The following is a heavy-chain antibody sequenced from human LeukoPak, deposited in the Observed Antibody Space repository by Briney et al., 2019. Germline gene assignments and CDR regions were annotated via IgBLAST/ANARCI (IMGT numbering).Heavy chain of an antibody. J-gene: IGHJ3*02. V-gene: IGHV1-2*02. CDR2: INPNSGGT. D-gene: IGHD6-13*01. Sequence: ASVKVSCKASGYTFTGHYMHWVRQAPGQGLEWMGWINPNSGGTNYAQKFQGRVTMTRDTSISTAYMELSRLRSDDTAVYYCARGSLTLVVPGDAFDIWGQGTMVTVSS. CDR3: ARGSLTLVVPGDAFDI. CDR1: GYTFTGHY.